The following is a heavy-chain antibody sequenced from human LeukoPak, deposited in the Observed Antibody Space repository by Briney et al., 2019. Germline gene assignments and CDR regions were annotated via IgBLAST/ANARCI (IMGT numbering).Heavy chain of an antibody. Sequence: ASVKVSCKASGYTFTGYYMHWVRQAPGQGLEWMGWINPNSGGTNYAQKLQGRVTMTTDTSTSTAYMELRSLRSDDTAVYYCARVYDILTGYYLFDYWGQGTLVTVSS. CDR2: INPNSGGT. D-gene: IGHD3-9*01. V-gene: IGHV1-2*02. CDR3: ARVYDILTGYYLFDY. CDR1: GYTFTGYY. J-gene: IGHJ4*02.